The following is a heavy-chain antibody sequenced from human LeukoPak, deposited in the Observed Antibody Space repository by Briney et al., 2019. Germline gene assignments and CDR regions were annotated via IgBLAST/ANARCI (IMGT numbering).Heavy chain of an antibody. V-gene: IGHV1-58*01. D-gene: IGHD2-2*02. Sequence: GASVKVSCKASGFTFTSSAVQWVRQARGQRLEWIGWIVVGSGNTSYAQKFQERVTITRDMSTSTAYMELSSLRSEDTAVYYCAAAPRYCSSTSCYNYWGQGTLVTVSS. CDR1: GFTFTSSA. CDR2: IVVGSGNT. CDR3: AAAPRYCSSTSCYNY. J-gene: IGHJ4*02.